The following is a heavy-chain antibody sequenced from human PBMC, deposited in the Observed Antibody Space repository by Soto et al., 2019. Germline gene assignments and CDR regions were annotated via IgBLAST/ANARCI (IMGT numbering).Heavy chain of an antibody. CDR1: GFTFGDSY. CDR2: ISPGSRYP. V-gene: IGHV3-11*06. J-gene: IGHJ5*02. Sequence: QVQLVESGGGLVPPGGSLRLSCAGAGFTFGDSYMSWIRQAPGTGLEWLSDISPGSRYPAYADSVKGRFTISRDNARRSLFLQLTSLTAEDTAMYYCVRGGGGGLFDPWGQGTMVTVSS. D-gene: IGHD2-15*01. CDR3: VRGGGGGLFDP.